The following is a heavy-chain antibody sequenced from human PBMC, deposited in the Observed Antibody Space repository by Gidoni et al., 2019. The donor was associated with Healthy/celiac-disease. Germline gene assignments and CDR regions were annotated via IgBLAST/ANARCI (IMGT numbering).Heavy chain of an antibody. Sequence: LVESGGGLIQPGGSLRLSCAASGFTVSSNYMSWVRQAPGKGLEWVSVIYSGGSTYYADSVKGRFTISRDNSKNTLYLQMNSLRAEDTAVYYCARDRKAVAGHYYYYYGMDVWGQGTTVTVSS. CDR3: ARDRKAVAGHYYYYYGMDV. J-gene: IGHJ6*02. CDR2: IYSGGST. V-gene: IGHV3-53*01. D-gene: IGHD6-19*01. CDR1: GFTVSSNY.